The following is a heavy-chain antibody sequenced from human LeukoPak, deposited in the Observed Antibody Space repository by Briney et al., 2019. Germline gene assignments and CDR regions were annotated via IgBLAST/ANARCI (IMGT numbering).Heavy chain of an antibody. J-gene: IGHJ6*02. CDR3: AKLTSASGAYGVDV. D-gene: IGHD3-10*01. CDR1: GFTFSSYA. CDR2: ISGSGGSK. V-gene: IGHV3-23*01. Sequence: GGSLRLSCAASGFTFSSYAMNWVRQAPGKGLEWVSTISGSGGSKHYADSVEGRFTISRNNSKNTVYLQMNSLRAEDTAIYYCAKLTSASGAYGVDVWGQGTTVTVSS.